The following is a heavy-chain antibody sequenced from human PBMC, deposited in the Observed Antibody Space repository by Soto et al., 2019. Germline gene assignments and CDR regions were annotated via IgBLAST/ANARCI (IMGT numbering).Heavy chain of an antibody. CDR1: DDSINSDKYY. J-gene: IGHJ4*02. Sequence: PSQPLSHTCSVSDDSINSDKYYWGWIRQPPGKGLEWIGSIYYRGNAYYNPSLQTRVTISLDKSKSQFSLKLNSVTATDSAVYFCARLEGLATISYYFDFWGPGALVTVSS. CDR3: ARLEGLATISYYFDF. D-gene: IGHD3-9*01. CDR2: IYYRGNA. V-gene: IGHV4-39*01.